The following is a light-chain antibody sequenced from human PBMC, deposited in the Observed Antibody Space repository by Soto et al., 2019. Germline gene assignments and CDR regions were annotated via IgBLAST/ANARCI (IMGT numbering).Light chain of an antibody. Sequence: QSALTQPASVSGSHGQSVTIACTGTSRDIGTYKYVSWYQHHPGKVPQLLIYEVSKRPSGVPDRFSGSKSGNTASLTVSGLQAEYEADYYCSSYAGSNNYVVFGGGTKLTVL. V-gene: IGLV2-8*01. CDR3: SSYAGSNNYVV. CDR2: EVS. J-gene: IGLJ2*01. CDR1: SRDIGTYKY.